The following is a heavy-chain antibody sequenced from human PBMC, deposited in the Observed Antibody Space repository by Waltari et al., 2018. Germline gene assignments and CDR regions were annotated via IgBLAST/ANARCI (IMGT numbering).Heavy chain of an antibody. CDR1: RNDISQHY. V-gene: IGHV1-2*02. CDR2: SDHNSGAT. CDR3: AREYCAGECRLFDF. Sequence: LVQSGTEVRRPGASVKVSCKASRNDISQHYLHWVRRSPGQGLEWMGWSDHNSGATKYGQKFKDRITLTWDTSVNTAYMELTRLASFDTGVYYCAREYCAGECRLFDFWGQGTGLTVSS. J-gene: IGHJ4*02. D-gene: IGHD2-21*01.